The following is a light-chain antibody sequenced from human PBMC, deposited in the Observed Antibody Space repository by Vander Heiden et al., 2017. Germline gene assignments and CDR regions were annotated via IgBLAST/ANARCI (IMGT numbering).Light chain of an antibody. CDR2: WAS. V-gene: IGKV4-1*01. CDR1: QTVLYNSNNKNY. Sequence: DIVMTQSPDSLAVSLGERATTNCKSSQTVLYNSNNKNYLAWYQQKPGQPPKRLIYWASTRESGVPDRFSGSGSGTDFTLTISSLQAEDVAVYFCQQYYSTPRTFGQGTRVEIE. CDR3: QQYYSTPRT. J-gene: IGKJ1*01.